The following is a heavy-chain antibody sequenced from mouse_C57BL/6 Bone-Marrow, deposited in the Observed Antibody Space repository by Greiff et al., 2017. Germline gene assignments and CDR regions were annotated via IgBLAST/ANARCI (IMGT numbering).Heavy chain of an antibody. Sequence: VQLQQSGTVLARPGASVKMSCKTSGYTFTSYWMHWVKQRPGQGLEWIGAIYPGNSDTSYNQKFKGKAKLTAVTSASTAYMQLSSLTSEDSAVYYCARSGKGKGYYAMDYWGQGTSVTVSS. CDR3: ARSGKGKGYYAMDY. CDR2: IYPGNSDT. D-gene: IGHD1-3*01. CDR1: GYTFTSYW. J-gene: IGHJ4*01. V-gene: IGHV1-5*01.